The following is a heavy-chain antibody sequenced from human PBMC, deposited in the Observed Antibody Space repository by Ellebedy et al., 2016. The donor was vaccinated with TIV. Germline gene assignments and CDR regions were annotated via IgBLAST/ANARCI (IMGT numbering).Heavy chain of an antibody. Sequence: GESLKISCAASGFTFSSYSMNWVRQAPGKGLEWVSYISDSDTIYYADSVRGRFTISRDKAKKSVYLQMNSLTVEDTAVYYCVRGGTWTFDYWGQGTLVTVSS. D-gene: IGHD1-26*01. CDR1: GFTFSSYS. V-gene: IGHV3-48*01. J-gene: IGHJ4*02. CDR3: VRGGTWTFDY. CDR2: ISDSDTI.